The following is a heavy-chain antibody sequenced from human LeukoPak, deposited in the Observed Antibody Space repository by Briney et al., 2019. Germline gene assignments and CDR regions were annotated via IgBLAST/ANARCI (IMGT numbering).Heavy chain of an antibody. CDR1: GFTFSSYG. Sequence: GGSLRLSCAASGFTFSSYGMHWVRQAPGEGLEWVAVIWYDGSNKYYADSVKGRFTISRDNSKNTLYLQMNSLRAEDTAVYYCARAGSSGYYYGDLYYFDYWGQGTLVTVSS. V-gene: IGHV3-33*01. J-gene: IGHJ4*02. CDR3: ARAGSSGYYYGDLYYFDY. D-gene: IGHD3-22*01. CDR2: IWYDGSNK.